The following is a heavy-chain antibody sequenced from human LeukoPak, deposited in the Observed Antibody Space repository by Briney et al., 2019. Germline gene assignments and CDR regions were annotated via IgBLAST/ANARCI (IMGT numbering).Heavy chain of an antibody. D-gene: IGHD6-13*01. CDR3: AIRSIAAAGLD. Sequence: PSETLSLTCAVSGGSISSSSYYSGWIRQPPGKGLEWIGSIYYSGSTYYNPSLKSRVTISVDTSKNQFSLNRSSVTAADTGVYYCAIRSIAAAGLDWGQGTLVTVSS. V-gene: IGHV4-39*01. CDR1: GGSISSSSYY. CDR2: IYYSGST. J-gene: IGHJ4*02.